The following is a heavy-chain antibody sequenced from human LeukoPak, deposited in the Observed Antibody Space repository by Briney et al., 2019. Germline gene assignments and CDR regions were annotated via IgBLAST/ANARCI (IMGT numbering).Heavy chain of an antibody. V-gene: IGHV5-51*01. CDR2: IYPGDSNV. J-gene: IGHJ3*02. CDR1: GYSFPIYW. Sequence: GESLKISCKGSGYSFPIYWIAWVRQMPGKVLEWMGIIYPGDSNVRYSPSFQGQVTISADKSVTTAYLQWSSLKASDTAMYFCARLNGGANLLGDSLDIWGQGTMVTVSS. D-gene: IGHD4/OR15-4a*01. CDR3: ARLNGGANLLGDSLDI.